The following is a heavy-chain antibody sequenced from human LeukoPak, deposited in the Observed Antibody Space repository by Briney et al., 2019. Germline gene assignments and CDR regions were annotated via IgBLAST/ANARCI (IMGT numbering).Heavy chain of an antibody. CDR3: ARSDGITGKYYYYYMGV. V-gene: IGHV1-2*02. CDR1: GYTFTGCY. Sequence: ASVKVSCKASGYTFTGCYMHWVRQAPGQGLEWMGWINPNSGGTNYAQKFQGRVTMTRDTSISTAYMELSRLRSDDTAVYYCARSDGITGKYYYYYMGVWGKGTTVTVSS. CDR2: INPNSGGT. D-gene: IGHD1-20*01. J-gene: IGHJ6*03.